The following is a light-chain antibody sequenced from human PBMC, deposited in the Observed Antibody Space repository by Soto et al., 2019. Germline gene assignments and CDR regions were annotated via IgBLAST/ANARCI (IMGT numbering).Light chain of an antibody. CDR2: DAS. V-gene: IGKV1-5*01. Sequence: DIQMTQSPSTLSASVGDGVTITCRASQNIGNWLAWYQQKPGKTPDLLIYDASSLESGVPLRFSGSGSGTEFTLTISSLQTDDSATYYCQQYNDEPWTFGQGTKVDIK. CDR1: QNIGNW. CDR3: QQYNDEPWT. J-gene: IGKJ1*01.